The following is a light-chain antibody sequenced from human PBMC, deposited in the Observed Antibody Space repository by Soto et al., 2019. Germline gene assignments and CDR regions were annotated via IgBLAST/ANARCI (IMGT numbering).Light chain of an antibody. V-gene: IGKV3-11*01. J-gene: IGKJ3*01. CDR3: QRRGSWKIT. Sequence: EIVLTQSPSTLSLSPGERATLSCRASQRVSNFLALYQQIPGQAPSLLIYDASNRATGIPARFSGSGSGTDFTPTISSLGPEDFAIYYCQRRGSWKITFGSRTMVDIK. CDR1: QRVSNF. CDR2: DAS.